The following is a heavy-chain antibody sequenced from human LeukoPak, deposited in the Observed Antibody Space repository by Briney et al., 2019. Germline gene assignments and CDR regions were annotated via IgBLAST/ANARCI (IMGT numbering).Heavy chain of an antibody. CDR2: IHHSGST. D-gene: IGHD2-2*02. J-gene: IGHJ4*02. CDR1: GYSISSGYY. V-gene: IGHV4-38-2*02. Sequence: SETLSLTCTVSGYSISSGYYWGWIRQPPGKGLEWIGSIHHSGSTYYNPSLKSRVTISVDTSKNQFSLKLSSVTAADTAVYYCARDCSSTSCYTFGFDYWGQGTLVTVSS. CDR3: ARDCSSTSCYTFGFDY.